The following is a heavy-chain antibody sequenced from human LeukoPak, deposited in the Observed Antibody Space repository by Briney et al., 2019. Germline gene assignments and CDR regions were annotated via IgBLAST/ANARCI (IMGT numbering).Heavy chain of an antibody. Sequence: PGGSLRLSCAASGFTFSSYAMSWVRQAPGKGLEWVSAISGSGGSTYYADSVKGRFTISRDNPKNTLYLQMNSLRAEDTAVYYCAKGYSSSWNNWFDPWGQGTLVTVSS. J-gene: IGHJ5*02. V-gene: IGHV3-23*01. CDR2: ISGSGGST. CDR3: AKGYSSSWNNWFDP. CDR1: GFTFSSYA. D-gene: IGHD6-13*01.